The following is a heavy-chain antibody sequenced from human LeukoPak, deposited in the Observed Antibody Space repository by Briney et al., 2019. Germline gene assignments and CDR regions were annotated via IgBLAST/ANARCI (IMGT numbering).Heavy chain of an antibody. D-gene: IGHD2-21*01. J-gene: IGHJ4*02. V-gene: IGHV4-34*01. Sequence: SETLSLTCAVYGGSFSGYYWSWIRQPPGKGLEWIGEINHSGSTNYNPSLKSRVTISVGTSKNQFSLKLSSVTAADTAVYYCARGQGVNYFDYWGQGTLVTVSS. CDR2: INHSGST. CDR3: ARGQGVNYFDY. CDR1: GGSFSGYY.